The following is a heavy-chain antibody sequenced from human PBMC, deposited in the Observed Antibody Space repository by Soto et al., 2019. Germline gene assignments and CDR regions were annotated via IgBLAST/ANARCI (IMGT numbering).Heavy chain of an antibody. J-gene: IGHJ4*02. CDR2: IDHSGST. CDR3: AKRGGSEDNPPFYFHF. CDR1: GGSIRNNY. Sequence: SETMSQTRSVAGGSIRNNYWSWIRRHQGKKREWIGYIDHSGSTNFNPSLQSRVSISVDTSKNQFSLRLSSVTAADTAVYYCAKRGGSEDNPPFYFHFWGLGTLVSVS. V-gene: IGHV4-59*08. D-gene: IGHD3-16*01.